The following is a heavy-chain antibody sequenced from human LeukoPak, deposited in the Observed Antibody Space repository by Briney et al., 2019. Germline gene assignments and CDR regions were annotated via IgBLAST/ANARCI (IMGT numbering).Heavy chain of an antibody. D-gene: IGHD1-26*01. CDR1: GFTFSSYW. CDR2: IYSDGSNT. J-gene: IGHJ4*02. V-gene: IGHV3-74*01. CDR3: AKVIWDADMSYDS. Sequence: GGSLRLSCAASGFTFSSYWMHWVRQAPGKGLVWVSRIYSDGSNTIYADSVKGRFTISRDNTKNTLYLQMNSLRAEDTAVYYCAKVIWDADMSYDSWGQGTLVTVSS.